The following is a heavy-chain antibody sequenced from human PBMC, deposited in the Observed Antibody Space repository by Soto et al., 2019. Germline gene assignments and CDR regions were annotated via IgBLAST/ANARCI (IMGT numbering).Heavy chain of an antibody. CDR3: TKEIFTGSGAAFDI. V-gene: IGHV4-30-4*01. D-gene: IGHD6-19*01. Sequence: TLSLTCTVSGASIKSDNFYWSWIRQSPGKGLEWIGYIYYNGITYFNPSLKSRVTISVDTSKNHFTLRAEDTAIYYCTKEIFTGSGAAFDIWGQGTMVTVSS. CDR1: GASIKSDNFY. CDR2: IYYNGIT. J-gene: IGHJ3*02.